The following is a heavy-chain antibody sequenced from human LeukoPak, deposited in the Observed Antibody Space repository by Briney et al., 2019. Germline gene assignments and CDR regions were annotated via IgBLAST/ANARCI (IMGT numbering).Heavy chain of an antibody. D-gene: IGHD3-22*01. CDR3: AKDRPNYYHISSSYYKRNGDY. J-gene: IGHJ4*02. CDR2: ISSSGDLT. V-gene: IGHV3-23*01. Sequence: GGSLRLSCAASGFTFSTYAMSWVRQTPGKGLEWVSAISSSGDLTYYIDSVKGRFTISRDNSKNTLYLQMSGLRAEDTALYYCAKDRPNYYHISSSYYKRNGDYSGRGTLVTVSS. CDR1: GFTFSTYA.